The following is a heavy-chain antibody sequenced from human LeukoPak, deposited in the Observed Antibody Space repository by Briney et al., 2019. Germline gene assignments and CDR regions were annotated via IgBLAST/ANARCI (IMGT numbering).Heavy chain of an antibody. D-gene: IGHD2-21*02. CDR3: ARGYCSGDCFTLFDY. CDR2: INPNSGGT. V-gene: IGHV1-2*02. Sequence: ASVKVSCKASGYMFTGYYMHWVRQAPGQGLEWMGWINPNSGGTNYAQKFQGRVTMTRDTSISTAYMGLSSPRSDDTAVYYCARGYCSGDCFTLFDYWGQGTLVTVSS. CDR1: GYMFTGYY. J-gene: IGHJ4*02.